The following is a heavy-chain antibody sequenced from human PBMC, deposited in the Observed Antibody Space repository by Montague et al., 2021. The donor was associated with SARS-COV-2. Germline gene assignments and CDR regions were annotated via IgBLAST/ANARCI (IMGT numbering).Heavy chain of an antibody. Sequence: SLRLSCAASGFTFSSYAMSWVRQAPGKGLEWVSAISGSGCCTYYADSVKGRFTTSRDNSKNTLYLQMNSLRAEDTAVYYCAKDLGSYGDGDYWGQGTLVTVSS. CDR2: ISGSGCCT. V-gene: IGHV3-23*01. CDR1: GFTFSSYA. D-gene: IGHD1-26*01. J-gene: IGHJ4*02. CDR3: AKDLGSYGDGDY.